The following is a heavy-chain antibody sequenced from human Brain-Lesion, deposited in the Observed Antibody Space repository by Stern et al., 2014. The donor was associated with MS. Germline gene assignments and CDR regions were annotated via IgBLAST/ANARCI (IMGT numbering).Heavy chain of an antibody. D-gene: IGHD2-2*01. CDR3: ARGRVVPGFQYYATDV. V-gene: IGHV4-61*02. CDR1: GGSISSGGYY. J-gene: IGHJ6*02. Sequence: QLQLQESGPGLVKPSQTLSLSCTVSGGSISSGGYYWSWIRQPAGKGLEWIGRIFNSGSTSHNPSLKSRGPLSIDTSKNQFSLQLNSMPAADTAVYYCARGRVVPGFQYYATDVWGQGTTVIVSS. CDR2: IFNSGST.